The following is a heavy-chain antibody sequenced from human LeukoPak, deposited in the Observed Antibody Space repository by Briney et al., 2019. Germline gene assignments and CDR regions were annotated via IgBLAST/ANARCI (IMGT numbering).Heavy chain of an antibody. CDR2: IYYSGST. V-gene: IGHV4-59*01. J-gene: IGHJ4*02. CDR3: ARDTRGTWTYFDS. Sequence: SETLSLTCTVSGGSISSYYWSWIRQPPGKGLEWIGYIYYSGSTNYNPSLESRVTISIDTSKNQFSLKLSSVTAADTAVYYCARDTRGTWTYFDSWGQGTLVTVSS. D-gene: IGHD3-10*01. CDR1: GGSISSYY.